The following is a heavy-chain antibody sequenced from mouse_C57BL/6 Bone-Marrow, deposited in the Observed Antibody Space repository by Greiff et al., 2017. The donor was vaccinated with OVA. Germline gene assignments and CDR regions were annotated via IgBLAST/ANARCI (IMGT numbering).Heavy chain of an antibody. Sequence: QVHVKQPGAELVMPGASVKLSCKASGYTFTSYWMHWVKQRPGQGLEWIGEIDPSDSYTNYNQKFKGKSTLTVDKSSSTAYMQLSSLTSEDSAVYYCARDYDSDWYFDVWGTGTTVTVSS. CDR2: IDPSDSYT. D-gene: IGHD2-4*01. CDR1: GYTFTSYW. J-gene: IGHJ1*03. CDR3: ARDYDSDWYFDV. V-gene: IGHV1-69*01.